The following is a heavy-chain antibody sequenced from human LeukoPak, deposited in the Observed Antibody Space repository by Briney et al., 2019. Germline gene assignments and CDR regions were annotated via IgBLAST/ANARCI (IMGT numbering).Heavy chain of an antibody. CDR3: ARGGTYYDILTGYYPTGMDV. CDR1: GGSISSGSYY. CDR2: IYTSGST. Sequence: SQTLSLTCTVSGGSISSGSYYWSWIRQPAGKGLEWIGRIYTSGSTNYNPSLKSRVTISVDTPKNQFSLKLSSVTAADTAVYYCARGGTYYDILTGYYPTGMDVWGQGTTVTVSS. J-gene: IGHJ6*02. V-gene: IGHV4-61*02. D-gene: IGHD3-9*01.